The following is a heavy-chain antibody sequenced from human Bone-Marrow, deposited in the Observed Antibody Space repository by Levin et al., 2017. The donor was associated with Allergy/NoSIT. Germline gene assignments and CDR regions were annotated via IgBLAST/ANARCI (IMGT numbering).Heavy chain of an antibody. CDR1: GFTFDDFA. CDR2: INWNRGII. D-gene: IGHD7-27*01. CDR3: AKGLNWGSPNTFDD. J-gene: IGHJ4*02. V-gene: IGHV3-9*01. Sequence: GGSLRLSCAASGFTFDDFAMHWVRQVPGKGLEWVSGINWNRGIIGYADSVKDRFTISRDNARNSLFLQMNSLGPEDTALYYCAKGLNWGSPNTFDDWGQGTLVTVSS.